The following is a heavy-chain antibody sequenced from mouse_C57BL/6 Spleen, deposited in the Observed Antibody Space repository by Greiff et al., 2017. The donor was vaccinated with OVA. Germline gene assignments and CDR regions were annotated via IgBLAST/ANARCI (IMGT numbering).Heavy chain of an antibody. CDR1: GFTFSSYG. V-gene: IGHV5-6*02. D-gene: IGHD2-1*01. CDR3: ARHRDYGNYVD. CDR2: ISSGGSYT. Sequence: EVKLVESGGDLAKPGGSLKLSCAASGFTFSSYGMSWVRQTPDKRLEWVATISSGGSYTYYPDSVKGRFTISRDNAKNTLYLQMSSLKSEDTAMYYCARHRDYGNYVDWGQGTTLTVSS. J-gene: IGHJ2*01.